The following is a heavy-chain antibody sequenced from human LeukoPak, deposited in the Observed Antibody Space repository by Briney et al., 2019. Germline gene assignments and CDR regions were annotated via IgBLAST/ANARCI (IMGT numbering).Heavy chain of an antibody. CDR2: ISGSGGST. J-gene: IGHJ4*02. D-gene: IGHD2-15*01. CDR1: GFTFSSYA. CDR3: AKDGSGVAAADYYFDY. Sequence: GGSLRLSCAASGFTFSSYAMSWVRQAPGKGLEWVSAISGSGGSTFYADSVKGRFTISRDNSKNTLYMQMNSLRAEDTAVYYCAKDGSGVAAADYYFDYWGLGTLVTVSS. V-gene: IGHV3-23*01.